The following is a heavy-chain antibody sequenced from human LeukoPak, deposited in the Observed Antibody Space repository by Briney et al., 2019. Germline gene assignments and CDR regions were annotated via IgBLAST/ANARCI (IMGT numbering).Heavy chain of an antibody. J-gene: IGHJ6*03. CDR1: GFTFNNYA. V-gene: IGHV3-23*01. Sequence: GGSLRLSCAASGFTFNNYAMSWVRQAPGMGLEWLSYVSGSGGATYYAASVKGRFTISRDNSKNTVYLQMGSPRAEDTAVYYCAKNRGGTYKYYMDVWGNGTTVTVPS. CDR3: AKNRGGTYKYYMDV. D-gene: IGHD1-1*01. CDR2: VSGSGGAT.